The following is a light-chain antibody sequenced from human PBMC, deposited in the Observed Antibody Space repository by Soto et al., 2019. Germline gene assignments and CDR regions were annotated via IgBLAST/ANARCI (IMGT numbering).Light chain of an antibody. CDR2: GVS. J-gene: IGKJ1*01. CDR3: QQYGTAPWT. V-gene: IGKV3-20*01. CDR1: QSVSNTY. Sequence: EIEMTQSPGTLSLSPGDRATLSCRASQSVSNTYSGWYQKPPGQATRLLFYGVSMHGTDLPDSISGSGWGTFSPLTISRQDPGVFGVYYCQQYGTAPWTFGQGTKVEI.